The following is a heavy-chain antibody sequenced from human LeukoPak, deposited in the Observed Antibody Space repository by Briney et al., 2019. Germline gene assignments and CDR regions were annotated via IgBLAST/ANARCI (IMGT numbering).Heavy chain of an antibody. CDR3: ARDHTAGYSNLPDAFDI. D-gene: IGHD6-13*01. Sequence: ASVKVSCKASGYTFTSYGISWVRQAPGQGLEWMGWISAYNGNTNYAQKLQGRVTMTTDTSTSTAYMELRSRRSDDTAVYYCARDHTAGYSNLPDAFDIWGQGTMVTVSS. J-gene: IGHJ3*02. CDR2: ISAYNGNT. CDR1: GYTFTSYG. V-gene: IGHV1-18*01.